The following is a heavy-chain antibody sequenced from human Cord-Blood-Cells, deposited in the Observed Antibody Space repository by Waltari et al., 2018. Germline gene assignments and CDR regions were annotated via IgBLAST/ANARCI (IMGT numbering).Heavy chain of an antibody. D-gene: IGHD1-26*01. CDR1: GYSFTSYW. J-gene: IGHJ6*02. CDR2: IYPGDSDT. CDR3: AILSFRRGVYYGVDV. V-gene: IGHV5-51*01. Sequence: EVQLVQSGAEVKKPGESLKISCKGSGYSFTSYWIGWVRQMPGKGLEWMGIIYPGDSDTRYSPSFQGQVTISAAKSISTAYLQCSSLKASDTAMYYCAILSFRRGVYYGVDVWGQGTTVTVSS.